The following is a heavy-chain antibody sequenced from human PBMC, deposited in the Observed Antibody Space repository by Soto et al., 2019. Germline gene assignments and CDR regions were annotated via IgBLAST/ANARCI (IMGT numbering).Heavy chain of an antibody. Sequence: SETLSLTCAVYGGSFSGYYWSWIRQPPGKGLEWIGEINHSGSTNYNPSLKSRVTISVDTSKNQFSLKLSSATAADTAVYYCARGHSSRDDSSGYYPVWGQGTLVTVSS. CDR3: ARGHSSRDDSSGYYPV. CDR1: GGSFSGYY. CDR2: INHSGST. V-gene: IGHV4-34*01. J-gene: IGHJ4*02. D-gene: IGHD3-22*01.